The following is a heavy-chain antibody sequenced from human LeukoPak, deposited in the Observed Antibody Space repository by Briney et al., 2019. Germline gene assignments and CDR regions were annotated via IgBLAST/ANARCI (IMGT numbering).Heavy chain of an antibody. Sequence: ASVKVSCKASGSTFTSYYMHWVRQPPGQGLEWMGIINPSGGSTSYAQKFQGRVTMTRDTSTSTVYMELSSLRSEDTAVYYCARVNPNYHYSSAYGTFDIWGQGTMVTVSS. V-gene: IGHV1-46*01. D-gene: IGHD3-22*01. CDR3: ARVNPNYHYSSAYGTFDI. CDR2: INPSGGST. CDR1: GSTFTSYY. J-gene: IGHJ3*02.